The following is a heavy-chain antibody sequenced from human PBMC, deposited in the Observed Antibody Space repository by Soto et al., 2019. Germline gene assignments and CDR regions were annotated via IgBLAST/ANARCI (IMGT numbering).Heavy chain of an antibody. Sequence: PGGSLRLSCASSGFTFSSYGMHWVRQAPGKGLEWAALIWSDGSNKYYADSVKGRFTISRDNSKKTLYLQMNSLRAEDTAVYYCAKDFNTYYDFWSGYSTRNWFDPWGQGTLVTVSS. CDR1: GFTFSSYG. J-gene: IGHJ5*02. D-gene: IGHD3-3*01. CDR2: IWSDGSNK. CDR3: AKDFNTYYDFWSGYSTRNWFDP. V-gene: IGHV3-33*06.